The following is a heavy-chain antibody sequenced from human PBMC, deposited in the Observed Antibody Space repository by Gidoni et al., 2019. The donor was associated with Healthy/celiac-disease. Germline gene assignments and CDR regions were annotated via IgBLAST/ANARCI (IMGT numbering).Heavy chain of an antibody. D-gene: IGHD3-16*01. Sequence: QVQLQESGPGLVMPSETLSLTCTVPGGSISSYYWSWIRQPPGKGLEGIGYIYYSGSTNYNPSLKSRVTISVDTSKNQFSLKLSSVTAADTAVYYCARGLGPYYFDYWGQGTLVTVSS. J-gene: IGHJ4*02. CDR3: ARGLGPYYFDY. CDR2: IYYSGST. CDR1: GGSISSYY. V-gene: IGHV4-59*01.